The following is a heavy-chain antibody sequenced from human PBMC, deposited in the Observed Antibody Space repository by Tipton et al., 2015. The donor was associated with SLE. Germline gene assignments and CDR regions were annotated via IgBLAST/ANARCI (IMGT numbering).Heavy chain of an antibody. J-gene: IGHJ4*02. CDR2: ISAYNGNT. D-gene: IGHD2-2*01. CDR1: GYTFTYRY. V-gene: IGHV1-18*04. Sequence: QVQLVQSGAEVKKTGSSVKVSCKASGYTFTYRYLHWVRQAPGQALEWMGWISAYNGNTNYAQKLQGRVTMTTDTSTSTAYMELRSLRSDDTAVYYCARVEIRGVVVPAAIKYWGQGTLVTVSS. CDR3: ARVEIRGVVVPAAIKY.